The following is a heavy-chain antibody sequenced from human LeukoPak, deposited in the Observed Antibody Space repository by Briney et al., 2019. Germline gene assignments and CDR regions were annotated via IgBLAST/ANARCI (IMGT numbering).Heavy chain of an antibody. CDR1: GGTFSSYA. Sequence: ASVKVSCKASGGTFSSYAISWVRQAPGQGLEWMGGIIPIFGTANYAQKFQGRVTITADKSTSTAYMELSSLRSEDTAVYYCARADSSGWYDDSFAYYWGQGTLVTVSS. J-gene: IGHJ4*02. CDR3: ARADSSGWYDDSFAYY. D-gene: IGHD6-19*01. V-gene: IGHV1-69*06. CDR2: IIPIFGTA.